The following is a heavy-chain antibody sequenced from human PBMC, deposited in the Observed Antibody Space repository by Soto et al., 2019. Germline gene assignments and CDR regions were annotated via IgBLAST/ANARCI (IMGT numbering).Heavy chain of an antibody. V-gene: IGHV1-69*13. CDR1: GGTFSSYA. J-gene: IGHJ4*02. Sequence: ASVKVSCKASGGTFSSYAISWVRQAPGQGLEWMGGIIPIFGTANYAQKFQGRVTITADESTSTAYMELSSLRSEDTAVYYCASHYNWNYKANIDYWGQGALVTVSS. CDR3: ASHYNWNYKANIDY. D-gene: IGHD1-7*01. CDR2: IIPIFGTA.